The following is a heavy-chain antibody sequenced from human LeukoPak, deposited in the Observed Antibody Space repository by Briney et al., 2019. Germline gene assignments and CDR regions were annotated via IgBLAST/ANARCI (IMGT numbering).Heavy chain of an antibody. Sequence: SETLSLTCTVSGGSISSSSYYWGWIRQPPGKGLEWNGSIYYSGSTYYNPSLKSRVTISVDTSKNQFSLKLSSVTAADTAVYYCAHSLYSSGWYGSFYWGQGTLVTVSS. CDR1: GGSISSSSYY. CDR3: AHSLYSSGWYGSFY. CDR2: IYYSGST. D-gene: IGHD6-19*01. V-gene: IGHV4-39*01. J-gene: IGHJ4*02.